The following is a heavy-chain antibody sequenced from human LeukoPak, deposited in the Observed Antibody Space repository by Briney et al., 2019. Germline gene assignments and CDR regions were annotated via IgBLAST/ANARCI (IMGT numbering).Heavy chain of an antibody. CDR2: ISPGGGPT. CDR3: AKDGAWLRFDD. CDR1: GFPLSIYG. Sequence: PGGSLRLSCAGSGFPLSIYGMNWVRQAPGKGLEWVSGISPGGGPTYYADSVKGRFTISRDDSKNTLYLQMNNLRAEDTAVYYCAKDGAWLRFDDWGQGILVTVSS. J-gene: IGHJ4*02. D-gene: IGHD5-12*01. V-gene: IGHV3-23*01.